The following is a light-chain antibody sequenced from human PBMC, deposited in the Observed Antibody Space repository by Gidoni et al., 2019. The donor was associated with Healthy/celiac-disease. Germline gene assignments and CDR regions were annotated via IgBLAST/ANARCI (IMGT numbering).Light chain of an antibody. CDR1: QSISSY. CDR3: QQSYSTPYT. CDR2: AAS. V-gene: IGKV1-39*01. Sequence: GDRVTITCRASQSISSYLNWYQQKPGKAPKLLIYAASSLQSGVPSRFSGSGSGTDFTRTISSLQPEDFATYYCQQSYSTPYTFGQGTKLEIK. J-gene: IGKJ2*01.